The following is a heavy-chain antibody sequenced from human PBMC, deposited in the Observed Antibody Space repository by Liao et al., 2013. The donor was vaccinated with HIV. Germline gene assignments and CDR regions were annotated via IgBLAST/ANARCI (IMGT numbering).Heavy chain of an antibody. D-gene: IGHD6-13*01. Sequence: QVQLQESGPGLVKPSETLSLTCTVSGGSISSYYWSWIRQPPGKGLEWIGYIYYSGSTNYNPSLKSRVTISVDTSKNQFSLKLSSVTAADTAVYYCARAFRGAAAGYYYYYYYMDVWGKGTTVTVSS. CDR1: GGSISSYY. J-gene: IGHJ6*03. V-gene: IGHV4-59*01. CDR3: ARAFRGAAAGYYYYYYYMDV. CDR2: IYYSGST.